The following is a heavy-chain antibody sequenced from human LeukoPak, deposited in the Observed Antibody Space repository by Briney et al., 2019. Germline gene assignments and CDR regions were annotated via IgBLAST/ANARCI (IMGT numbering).Heavy chain of an antibody. J-gene: IGHJ4*02. V-gene: IGHV4-4*07. CDR3: AREGYDSSGYFAFGY. CDR2: IHSSGST. D-gene: IGHD3-22*01. CDR1: GGYISSNY. Sequence: KPPETLSLTCTVSGGYISSNYWSWIRQPAGKGLEWIGRIHSSGSTSYNSALKSRVTMSVDTSKNQFSLKLSAVTAADTAVYYCAREGYDSSGYFAFGYWGQGTLVTVSS.